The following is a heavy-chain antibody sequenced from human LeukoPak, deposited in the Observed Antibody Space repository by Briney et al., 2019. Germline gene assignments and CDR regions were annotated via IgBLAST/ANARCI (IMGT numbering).Heavy chain of an antibody. D-gene: IGHD6-6*01. V-gene: IGHV4-59*08. CDR3: ARQREYSSSALAGFDP. J-gene: IGHJ5*02. CDR1: GGSITSYY. CDR2: IYYSGST. Sequence: SETLSLTCTVSGGSITSYYWSWIRQPPGKGLEWIGYIYYSGSTDHNPSLKGRVTISVATSKNQFSLKLTSVTAADTAMYYCARQREYSSSALAGFDPWGGGNLVTVSS.